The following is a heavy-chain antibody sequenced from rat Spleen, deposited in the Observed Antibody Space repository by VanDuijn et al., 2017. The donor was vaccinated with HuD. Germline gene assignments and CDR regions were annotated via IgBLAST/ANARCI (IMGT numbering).Heavy chain of an antibody. D-gene: IGHD1-12*02. J-gene: IGHJ4*01. V-gene: IGHV5-19*01. CDR3: ATDGYYDGIYYSVYVMDA. CDR2: ISPSGTIS. Sequence: EVQLVESGGGLMQPGRSLKLSCVASGFTFSVYGMHWIRQAPTKGLEWVASISPSGTISHYRDSVKGRFTISRDNAKNTLYLQMDSLKSEDTATYYCATDGYYDGIYYSVYVMDAWGQGASVSVSS. CDR1: GFTFSVYG.